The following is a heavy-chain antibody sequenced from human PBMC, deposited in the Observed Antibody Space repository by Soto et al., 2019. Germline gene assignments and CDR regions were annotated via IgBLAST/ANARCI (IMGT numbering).Heavy chain of an antibody. D-gene: IGHD6-19*01. CDR1: GFTFSDYA. V-gene: IGHV3-30*18. J-gene: IGHJ4*02. Sequence: VQLVESGGGVVQPGRSLRLSCAASGFTFSDYAMHWVRQAPGKGLEWVAVVSHDGRNTHYADSVKGRFTISRDSSKNTVSLEMTSLGAEDTAGYYGAKGGRQWVVTSDFNYWGQGALVTVSS. CDR2: VSHDGRNT. CDR3: AKGGRQWVVTSDFNY.